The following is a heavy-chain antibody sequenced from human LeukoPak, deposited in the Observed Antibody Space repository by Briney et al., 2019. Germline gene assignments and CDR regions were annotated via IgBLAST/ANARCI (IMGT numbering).Heavy chain of an antibody. D-gene: IGHD5-18*01. J-gene: IGHJ6*04. CDR1: GFTFSDYY. V-gene: IGHV3-11*06. Sequence: PGGSLRLSCAASGFTFSDYYMSWIRQAPGKGLEWVPYISSSSSYTNYADSVKGRFTISRDNAKNSLYLQMNSLRAEDTAVYYCARDQKAMITGYPLAFYYYYGMDVWGKGTTVTVSS. CDR2: ISSSSSYT. CDR3: ARDQKAMITGYPLAFYYYYGMDV.